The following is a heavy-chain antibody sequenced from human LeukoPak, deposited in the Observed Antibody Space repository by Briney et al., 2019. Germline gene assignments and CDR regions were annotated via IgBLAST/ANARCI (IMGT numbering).Heavy chain of an antibody. J-gene: IGHJ3*02. CDR1: GGSFSGYY. D-gene: IGHD3-9*01. CDR2: INHSGST. V-gene: IGHV4-34*01. Sequence: TPSETLSLTCAVYGGSFSGYYWSWIRQPPGKGLEWIGEINHSGSTNYNPSLKSRVTISVDTSKNQFSLKLSSVTAADTAVYYCARRITIFWRAFDIWGQGTMVTVSS. CDR3: ARRITIFWRAFDI.